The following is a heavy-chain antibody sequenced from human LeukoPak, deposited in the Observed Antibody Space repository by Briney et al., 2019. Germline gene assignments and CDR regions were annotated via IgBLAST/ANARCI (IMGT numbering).Heavy chain of an antibody. D-gene: IGHD5-18*01. V-gene: IGHV4-39*02. CDR3: VSPRGFSYGYFDY. CDR1: GGSISSSSAY. Sequence: PSETLSLTCTVSGGSISSSSAYWGWLRQPPGKGLEWIGSIYYSKNTYYNPSLKSRVTIYAYTSKNHFSLTLGSVSATDTAVYYCVSPRGFSYGYFDYWGQGTLVTVSS. CDR2: IYYSKNT. J-gene: IGHJ4*02.